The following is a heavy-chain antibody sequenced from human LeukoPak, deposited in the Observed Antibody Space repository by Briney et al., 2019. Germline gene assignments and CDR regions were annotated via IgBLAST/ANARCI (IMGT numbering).Heavy chain of an antibody. D-gene: IGHD6-19*01. CDR1: GCTFRSYW. CDR2: INSDRSST. CDR3: SGGTTVAGTY. V-gene: IGHV3-74*01. Sequence: PGFSLTLSYAASGCTFRSYWMHWLRQAPGTALVWVSRINSDRSSTSYAHPAKGRFTSSSDHAKDTLSLQIDSLRSDDPTLYCCSGGTTVAGTYWGQGTLVTVSS. J-gene: IGHJ4*02.